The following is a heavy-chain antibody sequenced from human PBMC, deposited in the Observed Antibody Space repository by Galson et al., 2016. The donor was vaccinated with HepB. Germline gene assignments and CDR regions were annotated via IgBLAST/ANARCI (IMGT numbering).Heavy chain of an antibody. D-gene: IGHD6-19*01. CDR2: ISGDGGST. CDR3: ARFTQEWLDRVYYFDY. Sequence: SLRLSCAASGFTFGRYAMSWVRRAPGKGLEWVSAISGDGGSTYYAGSVQGRFTSSRDRSTNTMYLQMNSLRTDDTAVYYCARFTQEWLDRVYYFDYWGQGTRVTVSS. V-gene: IGHV3-23*01. J-gene: IGHJ4*02. CDR1: GFTFGRYA.